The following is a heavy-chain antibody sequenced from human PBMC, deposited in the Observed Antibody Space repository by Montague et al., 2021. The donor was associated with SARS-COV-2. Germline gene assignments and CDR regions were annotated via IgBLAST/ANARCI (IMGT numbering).Heavy chain of an antibody. CDR1: GFSLSTPNVG. Sequence: PGLVKPTQTLTLTCTFSGFSLSTPNVGVAWIRQPPGKALEWLAVIYSNGDKRYSPSLQRRLTITKDTSRNQVVLSLTNVDPLDTATYYCAHLVRYYDIFTGIPFDDWGQGTLVTV. CDR2: IYSNGDK. D-gene: IGHD3-9*01. J-gene: IGHJ4*02. V-gene: IGHV2-5*01. CDR3: AHLVRYYDIFTGIPFDD.